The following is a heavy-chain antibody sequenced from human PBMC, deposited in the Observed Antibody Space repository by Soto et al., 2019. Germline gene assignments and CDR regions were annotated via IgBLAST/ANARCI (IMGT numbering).Heavy chain of an antibody. V-gene: IGHV3-48*03. Sequence: VQLVESGGDLVQPGGSLRLSCAASGFTFSSYEMNWVRQAPGKGLEWVSYISSTGTSMDYADSVKGRFTISRDNAKNSLVLQLNGRRDEDTAVYYCARETHFTDYWGLGTLVSVSA. J-gene: IGHJ4*02. CDR1: GFTFSSYE. CDR3: ARETHFTDY. CDR2: ISSTGTSM.